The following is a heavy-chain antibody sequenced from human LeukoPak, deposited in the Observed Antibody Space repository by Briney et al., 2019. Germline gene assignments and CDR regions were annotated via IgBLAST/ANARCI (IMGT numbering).Heavy chain of an antibody. Sequence: GGALRLSCAASGYTLTSPSMNWVRQAPGKGLEWGSSMRSRSSYIYYADSVKGRFTISRENAKNSLYLEINSRRAWSTNVYYCARVSYDILTGCSCVAYWRQATLVTVSS. CDR3: ARVSYDILTGCSCVAY. CDR2: MRSRSSYI. CDR1: GYTLTSPS. J-gene: IGHJ4*02. V-gene: IGHV3-21*01. D-gene: IGHD3-9*01.